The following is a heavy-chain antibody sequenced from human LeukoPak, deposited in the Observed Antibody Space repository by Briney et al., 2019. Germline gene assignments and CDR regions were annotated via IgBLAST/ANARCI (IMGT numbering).Heavy chain of an antibody. V-gene: IGHV1-69*13. CDR1: GGTFSSYA. Sequence: GASVKVSCKASGGTFSSYAISWVRQAPGQGLEWMGGIIPISGTANYAQKFQGRVTITADESTSTAYTELSSLRSEDTAVYYCARSYCSSTSCYYYGMDVWGQGTTVTVSS. J-gene: IGHJ6*02. D-gene: IGHD2-2*01. CDR2: IIPISGTA. CDR3: ARSYCSSTSCYYYGMDV.